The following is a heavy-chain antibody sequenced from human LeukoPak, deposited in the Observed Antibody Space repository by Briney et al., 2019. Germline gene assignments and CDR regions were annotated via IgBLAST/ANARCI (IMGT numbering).Heavy chain of an antibody. V-gene: IGHV3-30*18. J-gene: IGHJ6*03. CDR1: GFTFSHYG. CDR2: ISFDAEGD. Sequence: PGGSLRLSCVTSGFTFSHYGMHWVSQLPGKGLEWVAAISFDAEGDYHVDSVKGRFTISRDNSKNTLYLQMNSLRVEDTAVYYCAKDGGNWYDSEGNYLMRSYMDVWGKGTTVTVSS. CDR3: AKDGGNWYDSEGNYLMRSYMDV. D-gene: IGHD3-16*01.